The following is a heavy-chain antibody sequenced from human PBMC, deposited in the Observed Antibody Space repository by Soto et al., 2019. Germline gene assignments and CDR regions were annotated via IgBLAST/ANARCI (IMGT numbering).Heavy chain of an antibody. CDR1: GVTFSDYY. CDR3: ARDRDSSGWLNFDY. J-gene: IGHJ4*02. Sequence: RLSCAAAGVTFSDYYMSWIRQAPGEGLEWVSYISSSGSTIYYADSVKGRFTISRDNAKNSLYLQMHSLRAEDTAVYYCARDRDSSGWLNFDYWGQGTLVTVSS. D-gene: IGHD6-19*01. CDR2: ISSSGSTI. V-gene: IGHV3-11*01.